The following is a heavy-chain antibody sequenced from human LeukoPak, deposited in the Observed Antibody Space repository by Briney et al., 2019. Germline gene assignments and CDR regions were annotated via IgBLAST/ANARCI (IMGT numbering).Heavy chain of an antibody. V-gene: IGHV3-30-3*01. Sequence: GSLGLSCAASGFSFSSYAVHWVRQAPGKGLEWVAVISYDGRNEYYADSVKCRFTISRDISKNTLNLQMNSLRPEDTALYYCARGGDSWSGYSYGMDVWGQGTTVTVSS. D-gene: IGHD3-3*01. CDR3: ARGGDSWSGYSYGMDV. CDR2: ISYDGRNE. J-gene: IGHJ6*02. CDR1: GFSFSSYA.